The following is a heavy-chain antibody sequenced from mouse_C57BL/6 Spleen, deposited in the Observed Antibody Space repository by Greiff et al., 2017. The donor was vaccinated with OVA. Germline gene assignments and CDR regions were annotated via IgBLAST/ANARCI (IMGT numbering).Heavy chain of an antibody. CDR2: IHPSDSDT. Sequence: VQLQQPGAELVKPGASVKVSCKASGYTFTSYWMHWVKQRPGQGLEWIGRIHPSDSDTNYNQKFKGKATLTVDKSSSTAYMQLSSLTSEDSAVYYCAKGGGSPVYYFDYRGQGTTLTVSS. D-gene: IGHD1-1*01. J-gene: IGHJ2*01. CDR3: AKGGGSPVYYFDY. V-gene: IGHV1-74*01. CDR1: GYTFTSYW.